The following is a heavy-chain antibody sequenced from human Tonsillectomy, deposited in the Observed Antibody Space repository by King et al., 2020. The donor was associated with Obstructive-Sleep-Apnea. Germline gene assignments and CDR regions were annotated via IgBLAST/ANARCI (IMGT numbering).Heavy chain of an antibody. Sequence: EVQLVESGGGLVQPGGSLSLSCAVSGFSVSGNYMSWVRQAPGKGLEWVSVINSGGITYYPDSVKGRFTISRHSSKNTLYLQMNSLRPQDTAVYYCAAMTTVTPFDYWGQGTLVTVSS. V-gene: IGHV3-53*04. CDR1: GFSVSGNY. CDR3: AAMTTVTPFDY. J-gene: IGHJ4*02. D-gene: IGHD4-17*01. CDR2: INSGGIT.